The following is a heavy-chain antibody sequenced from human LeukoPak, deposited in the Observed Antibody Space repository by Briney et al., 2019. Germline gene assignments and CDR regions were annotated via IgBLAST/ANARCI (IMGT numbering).Heavy chain of an antibody. J-gene: IGHJ4*02. Sequence: SQTLSLTCAISGDSVSSNSAAWHWIRQSPSRGLEWLGRSYYRSKWYNVYAVSVKSRVTINPDTSKNQFSLQLNSVTPEDTAVYYCARVSKGVLDYWGQGTLVTVSS. V-gene: IGHV6-1*01. D-gene: IGHD3-16*01. CDR3: ARVSKGVLDY. CDR2: SYYRSKWYN. CDR1: GDSVSSNSAA.